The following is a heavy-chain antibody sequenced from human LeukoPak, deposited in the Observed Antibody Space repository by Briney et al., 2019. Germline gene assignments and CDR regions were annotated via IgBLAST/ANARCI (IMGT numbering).Heavy chain of an antibody. D-gene: IGHD3-10*01. Sequence: AASVKVSCKASGYTFTSYDINWVRQATGQGLEWMGWMNPNSGNTGYAQKFQGRVTMTRNTSISTAYMELSSLRSEDTAVYYCARGLRGSGSSQYWGQGTLVTVSS. CDR3: ARGLRGSGSSQY. CDR2: MNPNSGNT. CDR1: GYTFTSYD. J-gene: IGHJ4*02. V-gene: IGHV1-8*01.